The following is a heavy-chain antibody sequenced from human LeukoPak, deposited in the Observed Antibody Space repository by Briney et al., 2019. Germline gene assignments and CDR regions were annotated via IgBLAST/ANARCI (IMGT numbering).Heavy chain of an antibody. Sequence: KPSETLSLTCTVSDDSISDYYRGWIRQPPGKGLEWIGYIYYSGSTNYNPSLKSRVTISVDTSKNQFSLKLSSVTAADTAVYYCARARPWERYCGGDCYPRKYFDLWGRGTLVTVSS. CDR3: ARARPWERYCGGDCYPRKYFDL. D-gene: IGHD2-21*02. CDR1: DDSISDYY. CDR2: IYYSGST. J-gene: IGHJ2*01. V-gene: IGHV4-59*01.